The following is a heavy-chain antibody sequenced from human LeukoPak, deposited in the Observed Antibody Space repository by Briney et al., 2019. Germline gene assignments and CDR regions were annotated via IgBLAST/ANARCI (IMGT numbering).Heavy chain of an antibody. CDR3: VVVVEPPDSDGFDV. CDR2: INADGSTA. V-gene: IGHV3-74*01. D-gene: IGHD1-14*01. CDR1: GSTLTGYW. Sequence: GGSLRLSCGASGSTLTGYWVNWVRQAPGKGLVWVSLINADGSTATYADSVKGRFTISRDNARNTLSLQMNSLTIEDTAVYYCVVVVEPPDSDGFDVWGQGTMITVSS. J-gene: IGHJ3*01.